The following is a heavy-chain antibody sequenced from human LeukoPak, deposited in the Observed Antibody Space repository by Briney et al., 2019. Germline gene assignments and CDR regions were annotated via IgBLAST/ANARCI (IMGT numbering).Heavy chain of an antibody. V-gene: IGHV3-30*18. D-gene: IGHD2-21*02. Sequence: PGGSLRLSCAASGFTFSSYGMHWVRQAPGKGLEWVAXTXXDGXXKYYADSVKGRFTISRDNSKNTLYLQMNSLRAEDTAVYYCAKGECGGDCYXXXXYFDYWGQGTLVTVSS. CDR3: AKGECGGDCYXXXXYFDY. CDR2: TXXDGXXK. CDR1: GFTFSSYG. J-gene: IGHJ4*02.